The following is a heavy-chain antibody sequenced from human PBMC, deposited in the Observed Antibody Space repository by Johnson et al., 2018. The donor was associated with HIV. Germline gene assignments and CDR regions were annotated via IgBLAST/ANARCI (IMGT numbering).Heavy chain of an antibody. V-gene: IGHV3-30*02. Sequence: QVQLVESGGGVVQPGGSLRLSCAASGFTFGSYGMHWVRQAPGKGLEWVAFIRYDGSNKYYADSVKGRFTISRDNAKNSLYLQMNSLRAEDTALYYCAKDMSQMFQGVIIGAFDIWGQGTMVTVSS. CDR3: AKDMSQMFQGVIIGAFDI. D-gene: IGHD3-10*01. CDR2: IRYDGSNK. J-gene: IGHJ3*02. CDR1: GFTFGSYG.